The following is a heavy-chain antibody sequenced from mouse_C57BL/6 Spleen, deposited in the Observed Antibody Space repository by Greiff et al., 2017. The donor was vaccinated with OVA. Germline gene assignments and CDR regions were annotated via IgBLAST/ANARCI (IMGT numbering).Heavy chain of an antibody. CDR1: GFTFSSYG. CDR3: ARHGNSLWYFDV. J-gene: IGHJ1*03. Sequence: EVMLVESGGDLVKPGGSLKLSCAASGFTFSSYGMSWVRQTPDKRLEWVATISSGGSYTYYPDSVKGRFTISRDNAKNTLYLQMSSLKSEDTAMYYCARHGNSLWYFDVWGTGTTVTVSS. D-gene: IGHD2-1*01. V-gene: IGHV5-6*01. CDR2: ISSGGSYT.